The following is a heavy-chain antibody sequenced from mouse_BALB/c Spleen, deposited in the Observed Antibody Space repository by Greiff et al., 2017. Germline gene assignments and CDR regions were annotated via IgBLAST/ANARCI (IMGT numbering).Heavy chain of an antibody. CDR1: GYSFTGYT. V-gene: IGHV1-18*01. D-gene: IGHD2-10*02. CDR3: ARWYGNYGYFDY. Sequence: EVQRVESGPELVKPGASMKISCKASGYSFTGYTMNWVKQSHGKNLEWIGLINPYNGGTSYNQKFKGKATLTVDKSSSTAYMELLSLTSEDSAVYYCARWYGNYGYFDYWGQGTTLTVSS. CDR2: INPYNGGT. J-gene: IGHJ2*01.